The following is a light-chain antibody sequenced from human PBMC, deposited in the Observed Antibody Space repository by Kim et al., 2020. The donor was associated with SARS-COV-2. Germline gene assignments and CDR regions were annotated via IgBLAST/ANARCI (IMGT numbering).Light chain of an antibody. CDR3: SSFAGSKNFVV. J-gene: IGLJ2*01. CDR1: SSDVGHYTY. Sequence: QSVLTQPPSASGSPGQSVTISCTGTSSDVGHYTYVSWYQQYPGKAPKLIIYEVTKRPSGVHDRFSGSKSGNTASLSVSGLQTEDEADYFCSSFAGSKNFVVFGGGTQLTVL. CDR2: EVT. V-gene: IGLV2-8*01.